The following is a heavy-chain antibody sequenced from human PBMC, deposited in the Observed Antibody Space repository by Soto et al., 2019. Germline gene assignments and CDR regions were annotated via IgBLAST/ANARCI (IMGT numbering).Heavy chain of an antibody. CDR1: GYTFSSYH. J-gene: IGHJ4*02. V-gene: IGHV1-18*01. Sequence: QIQLLQSGAEVKKPGASVKVSCKASGYTFSSYHITWVRQAPGQGIEWMGWISAYNGNTNYAQNLQGRVTMTTDPATSTAYMELRSLRSDDTAVYYCARDLPPVDYWGQGTLVTVSS. CDR3: ARDLPPVDY. CDR2: ISAYNGNT.